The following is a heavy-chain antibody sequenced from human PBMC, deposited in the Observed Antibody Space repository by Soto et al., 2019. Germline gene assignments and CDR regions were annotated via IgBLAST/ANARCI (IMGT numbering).Heavy chain of an antibody. D-gene: IGHD6-19*01. CDR2: ISGSGGST. V-gene: IGHV3-23*01. J-gene: IGHJ4*02. CDR1: GFTFTSYS. Sequence: PGGSLRLSCAASGFTFTSYSMSWVRQAPGKGLEWVSAISGSGGSTYYADSVKGRFTISRDNSKNTLYLQMNSLRAEDTAVYYCAKEEAVAGGGDYWGQGTLVTVSS. CDR3: AKEEAVAGGGDY.